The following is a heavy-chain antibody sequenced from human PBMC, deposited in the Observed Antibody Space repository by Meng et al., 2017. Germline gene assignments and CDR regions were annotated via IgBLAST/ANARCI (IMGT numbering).Heavy chain of an antibody. Sequence: KVSCKGSGYSFTSDWIGWVRQMPGKGLEWMGFIYPGDSDTRYSPSCQGQVTISADKSHSNAYLQWSSLKASDTAMYYCARCGEEMATITGYYYYGMDVWGQGTTVTVSS. CDR1: GYSFTSDW. V-gene: IGHV5-51*01. CDR3: ARCGEEMATITGYYYYGMDV. CDR2: IYPGDSDT. D-gene: IGHD5-24*01. J-gene: IGHJ6*02.